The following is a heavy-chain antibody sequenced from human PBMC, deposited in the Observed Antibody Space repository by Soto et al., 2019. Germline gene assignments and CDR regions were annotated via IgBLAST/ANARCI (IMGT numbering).Heavy chain of an antibody. V-gene: IGHV4-59*08. CDR3: ARPHDYGDSHWYFDL. Sequence: QVQLQESGPGLVKPSETLSLTCTVSGGSISSYYWSWIRQPPGKGLEWIGYIYYSGSTNYNPSLKSRVTIQVDTSKNQFSLKLSSVTAAATAVYYCARPHDYGDSHWYFDLWGRGTLVTVSS. CDR1: GGSISSYY. CDR2: IYYSGST. J-gene: IGHJ2*01. D-gene: IGHD4-17*01.